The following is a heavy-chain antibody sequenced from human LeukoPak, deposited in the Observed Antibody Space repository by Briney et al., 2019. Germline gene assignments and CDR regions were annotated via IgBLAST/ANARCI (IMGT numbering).Heavy chain of an antibody. D-gene: IGHD2-2*01. J-gene: IGHJ5*02. Sequence: PETLSLTCAVYGGSFSGYYWSWIRQPPGKGLEWIGEINHSGSTNSNPSLKSRVTISVDTSKNQFSLKLSSVTAADTAVYYCARDIVVVPAAMAWFDPWGQGILVTVSS. CDR2: INHSGST. V-gene: IGHV4-34*01. CDR3: ARDIVVVPAAMAWFDP. CDR1: GGSFSGYY.